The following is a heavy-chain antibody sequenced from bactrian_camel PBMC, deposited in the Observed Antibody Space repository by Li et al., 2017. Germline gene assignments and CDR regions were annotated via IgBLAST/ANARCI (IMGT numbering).Heavy chain of an antibody. Sequence: HVQLVESGGGSVQAGGSLRLSCVATGNTIGWQFDCMAWFRQPPGKEREGVAAMYTGFGGGNIYYDDSVKGRFTISQDNSKNTLFLQMNVLRPEDTAMYYCAAIESSSGSRCYPNWKQDYGYWGHGTQVTVS. J-gene: IGHJ6*01. V-gene: IGHV3S54*01. CDR2: MYTGFGGGNI. D-gene: IGHD3*01. CDR1: GNTIGWQFDC. CDR3: AAIESSSGSRCYPNWKQDYGY.